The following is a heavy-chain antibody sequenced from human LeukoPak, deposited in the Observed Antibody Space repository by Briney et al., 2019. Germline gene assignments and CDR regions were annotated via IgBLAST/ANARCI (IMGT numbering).Heavy chain of an antibody. CDR2: INPSSGGT. CDR3: ARHRLVITMILVVTGDYYYYLDV. CDR1: GYTFTGYY. V-gene: IGHV1-2*02. Sequence: GASVKVSCKASGYTFTGYYMHWVRQAPGQGLEWIGWINPSSGGTNYAQKFQGRVTMTRDTSISTAYMELSRLRSDDTAVYYCARHRLVITMILVVTGDYYYYLDVWGKGTTVTVSS. J-gene: IGHJ6*03. D-gene: IGHD3-22*01.